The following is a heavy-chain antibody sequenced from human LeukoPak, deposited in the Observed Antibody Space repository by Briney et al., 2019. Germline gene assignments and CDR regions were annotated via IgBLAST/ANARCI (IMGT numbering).Heavy chain of an antibody. D-gene: IGHD6-19*01. Sequence: SETLSLTCTVSGVSISSYYWSWIRPPAGKGLERIGRIYTSGRTNYKPSLKSRDTMSVDTSTNQFSLKLNSVTAADTAVYYCARTIPHSSGWYSWDYYYYGMDVWGQGTTVTVSS. J-gene: IGHJ6*02. V-gene: IGHV4-4*07. CDR1: GVSISSYY. CDR3: ARTIPHSSGWYSWDYYYYGMDV. CDR2: IYTSGRT.